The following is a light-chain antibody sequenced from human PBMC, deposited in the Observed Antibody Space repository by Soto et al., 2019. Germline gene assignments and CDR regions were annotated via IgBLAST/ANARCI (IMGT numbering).Light chain of an antibody. V-gene: IGKV1-5*03. J-gene: IGKJ2*03. Sequence: DIQMTQSPSILSASVGDRVTITCRASRDISSWLAWYQQKSGKVPKLLIYKASSLESGVPSRFSGSGSGTEFTLTISSLQPEDFATYYCQQYNSDSYSFGQGTKVEIK. CDR3: QQYNSDSYS. CDR1: RDISSW. CDR2: KAS.